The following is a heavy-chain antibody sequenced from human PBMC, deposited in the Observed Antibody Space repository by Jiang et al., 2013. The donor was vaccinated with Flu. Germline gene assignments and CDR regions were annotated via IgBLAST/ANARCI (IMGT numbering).Heavy chain of an antibody. V-gene: IGHV1-69*01. Sequence: FSSYAISWVRQAPGQGLGWMGGIIRIFGTANYAQKFQGRVTITADESTNTASMELRSLRSEDTAVYYCARGGESYGEGFDYWGQGTLVTVSS. CDR2: IIRIFGTA. CDR3: ARGGESYGEGFDY. D-gene: IGHD2-21*01. CDR1: FSSYA. J-gene: IGHJ4*02.